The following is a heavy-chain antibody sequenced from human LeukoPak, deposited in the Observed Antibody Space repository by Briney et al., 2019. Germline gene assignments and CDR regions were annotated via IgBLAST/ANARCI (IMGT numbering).Heavy chain of an antibody. Sequence: GASVKVSCKASGYTFTDYYMHWVRQAPGQGLEWMGWVIPNSGDTNYAQKLQGRVTMTTDTSTSTAYMELRSLRSDDTAVYYCARGVLRSDYMDVWGKGTTVTVSS. V-gene: IGHV1-2*02. CDR1: GYTFTDYY. J-gene: IGHJ6*03. CDR2: VIPNSGDT. D-gene: IGHD5/OR15-5a*01. CDR3: ARGVLRSDYMDV.